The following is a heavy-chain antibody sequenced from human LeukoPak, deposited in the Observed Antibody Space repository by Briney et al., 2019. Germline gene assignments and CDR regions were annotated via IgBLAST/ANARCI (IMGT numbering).Heavy chain of an antibody. V-gene: IGHV3-7*01. Sequence: GGSLRLSCAASGFNFSSYWMSWVRQAPGKGLEWVANIKQDGSEKYYVDSVKGRFTISRDNAKNSLYLQMNSLRAEDTAVYYCASAYSGSYYYYYYMDVWGKGTTVTVSS. D-gene: IGHD1-26*01. CDR2: IKQDGSEK. CDR3: ASAYSGSYYYYYYMDV. CDR1: GFNFSSYW. J-gene: IGHJ6*03.